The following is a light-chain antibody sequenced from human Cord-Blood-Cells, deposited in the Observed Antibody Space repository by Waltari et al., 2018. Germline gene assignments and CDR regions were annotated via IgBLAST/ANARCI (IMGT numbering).Light chain of an antibody. CDR1: QDISNY. J-gene: IGKJ3*01. CDR2: DAS. V-gene: IGKV1-33*01. CDR3: QQYDNLPRIT. Sequence: DIQMTQSVSSLSASVGDSVPITCQASQDISNYLNWYQQKPGKAPKLLIYDASNLETGVPSRFSGSGSGTDFTFTISSLQPEDIATYYCQQYDNLPRITFGPGTKVDIK.